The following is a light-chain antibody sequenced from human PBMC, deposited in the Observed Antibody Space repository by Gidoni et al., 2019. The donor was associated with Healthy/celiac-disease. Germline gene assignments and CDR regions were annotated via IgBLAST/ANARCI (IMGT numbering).Light chain of an antibody. CDR2: DAS. V-gene: IGKV3-11*01. CDR1: QSVSSY. Sequence: IVLTQSPATLSLSPGERATLSFRASQSVSSYLAWYQQKPGQAPRLLIYDASNRATGIPARFSGSGSGTDFTLTISSLEPEDFAVYYCQQRSNWPPMYTFGQGTKLEIK. J-gene: IGKJ2*01. CDR3: QQRSNWPPMYT.